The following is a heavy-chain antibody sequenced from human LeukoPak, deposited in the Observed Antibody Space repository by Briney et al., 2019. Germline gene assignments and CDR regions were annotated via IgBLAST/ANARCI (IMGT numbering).Heavy chain of an antibody. D-gene: IGHD6-19*01. CDR1: GFTFSSYS. V-gene: IGHV3-7*01. Sequence: GGSLRLSCAASGFTFSSYSMNWVRQAPGKGLEWVAKIKQDGSEKNYVDSVKGRFTISRDNAKNSLYLQMNSLRAEDTAVYYCASEQWLRYWGQGTLVTVSS. CDR3: ASEQWLRY. J-gene: IGHJ4*02. CDR2: IKQDGSEK.